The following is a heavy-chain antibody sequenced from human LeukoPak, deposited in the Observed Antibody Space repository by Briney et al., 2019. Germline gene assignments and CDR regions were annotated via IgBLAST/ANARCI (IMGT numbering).Heavy chain of an antibody. Sequence: ASVKVSCKASGYTFTSYAMNWVRQAPGQGLEWMGWINTNTGNPTYAQGFTGRFVFSLDTSVSTAYLQISSLKAEDTAVYYCASQRGPLLGSGSYSHPFDYWGQGTLVTVSS. CDR2: INTNTGNP. J-gene: IGHJ4*02. CDR1: GYTFTSYA. V-gene: IGHV7-4-1*02. D-gene: IGHD1-26*01. CDR3: ASQRGPLLGSGSYSHPFDY.